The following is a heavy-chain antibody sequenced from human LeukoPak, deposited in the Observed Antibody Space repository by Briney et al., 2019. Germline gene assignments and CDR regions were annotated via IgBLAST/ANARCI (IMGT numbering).Heavy chain of an antibody. J-gene: IGHJ4*02. V-gene: IGHV4-39*01. Sequence: SETLSLTCIVSGGSISSSSYYWGWIRQPPGKGLEWIGSIYYSGSTYYNPSLKSRVTISVDTSKNQFSLKLSSVTAADTAVYYCARRGKLERRPFDYWGQGTLVTVSS. CDR2: IYYSGST. CDR1: GGSISSSSYY. D-gene: IGHD1-1*01. CDR3: ARRGKLERRPFDY.